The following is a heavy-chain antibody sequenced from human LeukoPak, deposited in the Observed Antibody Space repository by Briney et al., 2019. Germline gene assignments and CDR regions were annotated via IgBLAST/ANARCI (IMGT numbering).Heavy chain of an antibody. V-gene: IGHV4-4*07. CDR3: ASTVTAPIDAFDI. D-gene: IGHD4-11*01. Sequence: PSETLSLTCTVSGGSISSYYWSWIRQPAGKGLEWIGRIYTSGSTNYNPSLKSRVTMSVDTSKNPFSLKLSSVTAADTAVYYCASTVTAPIDAFDIWGQGTMVTVSS. CDR2: IYTSGST. J-gene: IGHJ3*02. CDR1: GGSISSYY.